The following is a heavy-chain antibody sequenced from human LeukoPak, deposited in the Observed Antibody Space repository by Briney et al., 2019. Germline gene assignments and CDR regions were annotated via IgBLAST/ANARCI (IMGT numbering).Heavy chain of an antibody. CDR1: GGSTAGYF. V-gene: IGHV4-59*08. CDR2: VYYKGDT. J-gene: IGHJ3*01. CDR3: ARHVTVTYDAFDL. Sequence: SETLSLTCSVSGGSTAGYFWTWIRQPPGKGPEWIGYVYYKGDTSYSPSLDSRVSISVDTSKKYFSLKLNSVTAADTAMYYCARHVTVTYDAFDLWGQGTMVTVSS. D-gene: IGHD4-11*01.